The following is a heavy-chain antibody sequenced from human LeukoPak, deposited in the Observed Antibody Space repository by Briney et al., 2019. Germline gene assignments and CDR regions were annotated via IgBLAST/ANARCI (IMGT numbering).Heavy chain of an antibody. CDR2: IYDSGTT. J-gene: IGHJ4*02. Sequence: SETLSLTCTVSGGSISSSNSYWGWIRQPPGRGLEWIGTIYDSGTTYYNLSLKSRVTISVDTSKNQFSLKLRSVTAADMAVYYCAREGQQLAWGHWGQGTLVTVSS. CDR3: AREGQQLAWGH. V-gene: IGHV4-39*02. CDR1: GGSISSSNSY. D-gene: IGHD6-13*01.